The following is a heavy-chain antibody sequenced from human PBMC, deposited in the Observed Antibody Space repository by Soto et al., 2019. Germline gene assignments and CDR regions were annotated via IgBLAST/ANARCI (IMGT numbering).Heavy chain of an antibody. Sequence: SLRLSCAASGFTFSSYGMHWVRQAPGKGLEWVAVISYDGSNKYYADSVKGRFTISRDNSKNTLYLQMNSLRAEDTAVYYCAKADRVQYFTMDVWGQGATVTVSS. CDR2: ISYDGSNK. D-gene: IGHD3-10*01. V-gene: IGHV3-30*18. CDR1: GFTFSSYG. J-gene: IGHJ6*02. CDR3: AKADRVQYFTMDV.